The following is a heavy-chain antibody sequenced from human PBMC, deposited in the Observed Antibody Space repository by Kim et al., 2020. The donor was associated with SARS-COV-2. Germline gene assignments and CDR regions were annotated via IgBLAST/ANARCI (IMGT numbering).Heavy chain of an antibody. D-gene: IGHD6-6*01. Sequence: YYADPVKGRFTISRDKSKNTLYLQMNSLRAEDTAVYYCAKGRWLVQYFELWGRGTLVTVSS. J-gene: IGHJ2*01. V-gene: IGHV3-23*01. CDR3: AKGRWLVQYFEL.